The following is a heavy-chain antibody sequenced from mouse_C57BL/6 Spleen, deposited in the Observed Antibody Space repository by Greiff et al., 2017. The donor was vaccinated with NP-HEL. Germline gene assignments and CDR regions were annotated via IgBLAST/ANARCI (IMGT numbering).Heavy chain of an antibody. J-gene: IGHJ3*01. CDR3: ARNGNSNYSWFAY. CDR1: GFSLTSYG. CDR2: IWSGGST. Sequence: QVQLKESGPGLVQPSQSLSITCTVSGFSLTSYGVHWVRQSPGKGLEWLGVIWSGGSTDYNAAFISRLSISKDNSKSQVFFKMNSLQADDTAIYYCARNGNSNYSWFAYWGQGTLVTVSA. D-gene: IGHD2-5*01. V-gene: IGHV2-2*01.